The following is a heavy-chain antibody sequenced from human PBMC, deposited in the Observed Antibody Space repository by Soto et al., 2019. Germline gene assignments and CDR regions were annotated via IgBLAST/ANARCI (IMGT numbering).Heavy chain of an antibody. D-gene: IGHD3-10*01. Sequence: SVKVPCKASGGTFSRYSISWVRQAPGQGLEWMGGIIPIFGTANYAQKFQGRVTITADESTSTAYMELSSLRSEDTAVYYCASNDGSGSYRFDYWGQGTLVTVSS. CDR2: IIPIFGTA. CDR3: ASNDGSGSYRFDY. V-gene: IGHV1-69*13. CDR1: GGTFSRYS. J-gene: IGHJ4*02.